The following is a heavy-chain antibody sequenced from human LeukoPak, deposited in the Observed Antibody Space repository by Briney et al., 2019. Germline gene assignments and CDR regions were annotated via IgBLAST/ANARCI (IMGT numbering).Heavy chain of an antibody. V-gene: IGHV4-61*02. D-gene: IGHD6-6*01. J-gene: IGHJ2*01. CDR2: IYTSGST. CDR3: ARQGSSRDRVNWYFDL. CDR1: GGSISSSTCY. Sequence: SETLSLTCTVSGGSISSSTCYWGWIRQPAGKGLEWIGRIYTSGSTNYNPSLKSRVTMSVDTSKNQFSLKLSSVTAADTAVYYCARQGSSRDRVNWYFDLWGRGTLVTVSS.